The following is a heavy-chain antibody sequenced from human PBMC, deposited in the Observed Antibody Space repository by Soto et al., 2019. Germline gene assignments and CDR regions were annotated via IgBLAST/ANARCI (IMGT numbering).Heavy chain of an antibody. D-gene: IGHD2-8*01. Sequence: GGSLRLSCVASGFTFSSYGMHWVRQSPGKGLEWVAFMSYGGSHEYYADSVKGRFTISRDNSKTILYLQMNSLRLEDTAVYYCATGSVLRVVEAPLALVGGVDVWGQGARVTVS. V-gene: IGHV3-30*02. CDR3: ATGSVLRVVEAPLALVGGVDV. CDR2: MSYGGSHE. CDR1: GFTFSSYG. J-gene: IGHJ6*02.